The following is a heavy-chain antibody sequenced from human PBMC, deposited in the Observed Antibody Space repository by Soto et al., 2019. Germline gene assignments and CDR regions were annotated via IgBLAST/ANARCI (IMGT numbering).Heavy chain of an antibody. CDR2: ISGSGGST. Sequence: EVQLLESGGGLVQPGGSLRLSCAASGFTFSSYAMSWVRQAPGKGLEWVSAISGSGGSTYYADSVKGRFTISRDNTKNTLYLQMNSLRAEDTAVYYCAKLRTARGEGYYYGMDVWGQGTTVTVSS. V-gene: IGHV3-23*01. J-gene: IGHJ6*02. CDR3: AKLRTARGEGYYYGMDV. CDR1: GFTFSSYA. D-gene: IGHD3-16*01.